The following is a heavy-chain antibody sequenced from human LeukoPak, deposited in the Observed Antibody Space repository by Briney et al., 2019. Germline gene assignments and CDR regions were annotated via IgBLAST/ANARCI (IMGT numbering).Heavy chain of an antibody. D-gene: IGHD3-22*01. CDR1: GGSFSGYY. CDR3: ARGRGYYDSRGGKRAYPQHFDY. Sequence: PSETLSLTCAVYGGSFSGYYWSWIRQPPGKGLEWIGEINHSGGTNYNPSLKSRVTISVDTSKNQFSLKLSSVTAADTAVYYCARGRGYYDSRGGKRAYPQHFDYWGQGTLVTVSS. V-gene: IGHV4-34*01. J-gene: IGHJ4*02. CDR2: INHSGGT.